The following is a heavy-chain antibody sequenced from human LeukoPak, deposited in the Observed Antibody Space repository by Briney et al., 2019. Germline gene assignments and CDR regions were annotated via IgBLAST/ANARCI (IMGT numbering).Heavy chain of an antibody. Sequence: SGPTLVKPTQTLTLTCTFSGFSLSTSGVGVGWIRQPPGKALEWLALIYWNDDKRYSPSLKSRLTITKDTSKNQVVLTMTNMDPVDTATYCCVHKTYYYGSGGYYYVDAFDIWGQGTMVTVSS. CDR2: IYWNDDK. CDR1: GFSLSTSGVG. V-gene: IGHV2-5*01. J-gene: IGHJ3*02. D-gene: IGHD3-22*01. CDR3: VHKTYYYGSGGYYYVDAFDI.